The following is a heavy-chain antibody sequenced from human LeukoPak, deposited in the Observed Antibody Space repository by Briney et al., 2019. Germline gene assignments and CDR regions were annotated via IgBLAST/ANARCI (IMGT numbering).Heavy chain of an antibody. V-gene: IGHV4-38-2*02. CDR1: NYSISSAYY. CDR3: ARDHGYYGSGGYFDY. CDR2: IYHSGIV. D-gene: IGHD3-10*01. Sequence: SETLSLTCTVSNYSISSAYYWGWIRQPPGKGLEWIGSIYHSGIVYYNPSLKSRVTISVDTSKNQFSLKLSSVTAADTAVYYCARDHGYYGSGGYFDYWGQGTLVTVSS. J-gene: IGHJ4*02.